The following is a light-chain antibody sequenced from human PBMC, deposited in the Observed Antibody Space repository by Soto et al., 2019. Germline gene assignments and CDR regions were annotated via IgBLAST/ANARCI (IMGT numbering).Light chain of an antibody. Sequence: EIVMTQSPATLSVSPGERATLSCRASQSVSSNLAWYQQKPGQAPRLLIYGASTRATGIPARFSGSGSGTEFTLTISSLQSEDFAVYYCQQYNNWPPWTSGQGTKLEIK. CDR2: GAS. CDR1: QSVSSN. CDR3: QQYNNWPPWT. J-gene: IGKJ2*02. V-gene: IGKV3-15*01.